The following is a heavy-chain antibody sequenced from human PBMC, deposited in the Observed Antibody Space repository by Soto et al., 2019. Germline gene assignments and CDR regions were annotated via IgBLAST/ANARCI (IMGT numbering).Heavy chain of an antibody. CDR2: FDPEDGET. CDR3: ATSYGSGSYTVSLFDY. J-gene: IGHJ4*02. Sequence: ASVKVSFKVSGYTLTELSMHWVRQAPGKGLEWMGGFDPEDGETIYAQKFQGRVTMTEDTSTDTAYMELSSLRSEDTAVYYCATSYGSGSYTVSLFDYWGQGTLVTVSS. V-gene: IGHV1-24*01. CDR1: GYTLTELS. D-gene: IGHD3-10*01.